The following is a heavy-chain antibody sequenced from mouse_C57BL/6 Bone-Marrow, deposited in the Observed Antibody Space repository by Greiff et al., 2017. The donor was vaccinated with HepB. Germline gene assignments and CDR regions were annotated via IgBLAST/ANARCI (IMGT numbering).Heavy chain of an antibody. CDR2: IYPGNSDT. D-gene: IGHD1-1*01. V-gene: IGHV1-5*01. Sequence: VQLQQSGTVLARPGASVKMSCKTSGYTFTSYWMHWVKQRPGQGLEWIGAIYPGNSDTSYNQKFKGKAKLTAVTSASTAYMELSSLTNEDSAVYYCARSYYYGSRGFAYWGQGTLVTVSA. J-gene: IGHJ3*01. CDR3: ARSYYYGSRGFAY. CDR1: GYTFTSYW.